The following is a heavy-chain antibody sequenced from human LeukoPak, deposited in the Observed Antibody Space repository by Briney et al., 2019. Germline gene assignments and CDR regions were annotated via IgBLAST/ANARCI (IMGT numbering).Heavy chain of an antibody. V-gene: IGHV1-2*02. CDR3: TVWFGELTH. J-gene: IGHJ4*02. CDR2: INTNSGGT. CDR1: GYTFTHYN. Sequence: GASVKVSCKASGYTFTHYNIHWVRQAPRQGHEWMGWINTNSGGTNYAKKFQGRVTMTRDTSITTAYMELSRLRSDDTAMYYCTVWFGELTHWGQGTLVTVSS. D-gene: IGHD3-10*01.